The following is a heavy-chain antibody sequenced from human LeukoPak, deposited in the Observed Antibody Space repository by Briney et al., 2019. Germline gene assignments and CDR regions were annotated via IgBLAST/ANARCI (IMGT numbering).Heavy chain of an antibody. CDR1: GFTFSSYA. D-gene: IGHD4/OR15-4a*01. CDR3: AKRGPNYYFDY. CDR2: TGIGT. Sequence: PGGSLRLSCAASGFTFSSYAMSWVRQAPGKGLEWVSTTGIGTYYADSVKGRFTISRDNSKNTLYLQMNSLRAEDTAVYYCAKRGPNYYFDYWGQGTLVTVSS. V-gene: IGHV3-23*01. J-gene: IGHJ4*02.